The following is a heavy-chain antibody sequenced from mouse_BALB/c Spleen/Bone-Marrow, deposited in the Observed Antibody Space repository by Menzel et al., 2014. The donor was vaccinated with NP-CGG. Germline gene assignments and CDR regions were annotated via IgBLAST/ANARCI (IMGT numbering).Heavy chain of an antibody. CDR2: ISSGGSYT. CDR3: ARPRFAY. Sequence: EVKLVESGGGLVKPGGSLKLSCAASGFTFSSYAMSWVRQTPEKRLEWVATISSGGSYTYYPDSVKGRFTISRDNAKNTLYPQMSSLRSEDTAMYYCARPRFAYWGQGTLVTVSA. J-gene: IGHJ3*01. CDR1: GFTFSSYA. V-gene: IGHV5-9-3*01.